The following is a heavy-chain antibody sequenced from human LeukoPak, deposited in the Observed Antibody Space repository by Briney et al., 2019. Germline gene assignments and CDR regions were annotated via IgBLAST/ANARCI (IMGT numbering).Heavy chain of an antibody. CDR3: ARDHHRRLYDSQARDTFDI. CDR2: ISSSSSTM. V-gene: IGHV3-48*01. J-gene: IGHJ3*02. D-gene: IGHD3-22*01. CDR1: GFTFSSYS. Sequence: GGSLRLSCEASGFTFSSYSMNWVRQAPGKGLEWVSYISSSSSTMYYADSVKGRFSISRDNAKNSLYLQMNSLRAEDTAVYYCARDHHRRLYDSQARDTFDIWGQGTMVTVSS.